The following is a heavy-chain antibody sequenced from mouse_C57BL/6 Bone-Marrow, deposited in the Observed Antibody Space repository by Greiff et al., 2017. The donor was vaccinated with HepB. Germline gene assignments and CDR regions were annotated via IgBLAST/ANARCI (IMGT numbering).Heavy chain of an antibody. J-gene: IGHJ3*01. V-gene: IGHV5-4*01. CDR2: ISDGGSYT. D-gene: IGHD1-1*01. Sequence: EVKLEESGGGLVKPGGSLKLSCAASGFTFSSYAMSWVRQTPEKRLEWVATISDGGSYTYYPDNVKGRFTISRDNAKNNLYLQMSHLKSEDTAMYYCARDGSSSWFAYWGQGTLVTVSA. CDR1: GFTFSSYA. CDR3: ARDGSSSWFAY.